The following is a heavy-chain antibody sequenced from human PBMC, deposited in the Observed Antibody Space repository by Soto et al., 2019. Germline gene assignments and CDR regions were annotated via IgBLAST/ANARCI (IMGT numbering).Heavy chain of an antibody. CDR3: AREGAWKSYYCYYMDV. CDR2: IKQDGSEK. J-gene: IGHJ6*03. Sequence: GGSLRLSCAASGFTFSSYWMSWVRQAPGKGLEWVANIKQDGSEKYYVDSVKGRFTISRDNAKNSLYLQMNSLRAEDTAEYYCAREGAWKSYYCYYMDVWGKGTTVTVSS. V-gene: IGHV3-7*03. D-gene: IGHD1-1*01. CDR1: GFTFSSYW.